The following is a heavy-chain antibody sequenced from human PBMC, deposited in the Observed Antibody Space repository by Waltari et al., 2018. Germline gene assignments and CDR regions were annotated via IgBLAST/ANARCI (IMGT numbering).Heavy chain of an antibody. D-gene: IGHD6-13*01. Sequence: QVQLVQSGAEVRKPGSSVKVSCKASGGTFSRYAISWVRQAPGQGLEWMGGIIPIFGTTNYAQKFQGRVTITADESTSTAYMELSSLRSEDTAVYYCARVLRSSWPKIDYWGQGTLVTVSS. CDR1: GGTFSRYA. V-gene: IGHV1-69*12. J-gene: IGHJ4*02. CDR3: ARVLRSSWPKIDY. CDR2: IIPIFGTT.